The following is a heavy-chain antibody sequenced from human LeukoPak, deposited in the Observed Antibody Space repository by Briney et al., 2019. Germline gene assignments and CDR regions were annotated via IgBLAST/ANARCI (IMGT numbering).Heavy chain of an antibody. J-gene: IGHJ5*02. CDR2: IYYSGST. D-gene: IGHD2-2*02. V-gene: IGHV4-59*12. CDR1: GGSLSSYN. Sequence: SETLSLTSAVPGGSLSSYNWSSIRQPPGKGLEWIGYIYYSGSTNYNPSLKSRVTMSVDTSKNQFSLKLSSVTAADTAVYYCARDRCSSTSCYIVWFDPWGQGTLVTVSS. CDR3: ARDRCSSTSCYIVWFDP.